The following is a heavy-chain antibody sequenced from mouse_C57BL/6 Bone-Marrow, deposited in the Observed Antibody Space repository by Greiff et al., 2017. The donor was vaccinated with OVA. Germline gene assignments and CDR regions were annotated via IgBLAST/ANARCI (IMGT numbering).Heavy chain of an antibody. Sequence: QVQLQQSDAELVKPGASVKISCKVSGYTFTDHTIHWMKQRPEQGLEWIGYIYPRDGSTKYNEKFKGKATLTADKSSSTAYMQLASLTSEDSPVSFCARSYYYGTPYFDYWGQGTTLTVSS. J-gene: IGHJ2*01. D-gene: IGHD1-1*01. CDR2: IYPRDGST. V-gene: IGHV1-78*01. CDR3: ARSYYYGTPYFDY. CDR1: GYTFTDHT.